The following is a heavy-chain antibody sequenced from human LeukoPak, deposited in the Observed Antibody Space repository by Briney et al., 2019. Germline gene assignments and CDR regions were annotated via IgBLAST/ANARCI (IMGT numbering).Heavy chain of an antibody. CDR3: ARDGSYKLDY. Sequence: PGGSLRLSCAASGFTFSSYSMNWVRQAPGKGLEWVSYISSSSSTIYYADSVKGRFTISRDNAKNSLYLQMNNLRADDTGIYYCARDGSYKLDYWGQGALVTVSS. D-gene: IGHD1-26*01. CDR1: GFTFSSYS. J-gene: IGHJ4*02. CDR2: ISSSSSTI. V-gene: IGHV3-48*01.